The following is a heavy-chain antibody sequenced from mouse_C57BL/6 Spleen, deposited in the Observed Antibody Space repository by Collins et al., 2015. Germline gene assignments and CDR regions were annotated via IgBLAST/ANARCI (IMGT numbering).Heavy chain of an antibody. CDR3: ARRGAGRGYWYFDV. V-gene: IGHV1-75*01. CDR1: GYTFTDYY. Sequence: QVQLQQSGPELVKPGASVKISCKASGYTFTDYYINWVQQRPGQGLEWIGWIFPGSGSTYYNEKFKGKATLTVDKSSSTAYMLLSSLTSEDSAVYFCARRGAGRGYWYFDVWGTGTTATVSS. D-gene: IGHD4-1*01. J-gene: IGHJ1*03. CDR2: IFPGSGST.